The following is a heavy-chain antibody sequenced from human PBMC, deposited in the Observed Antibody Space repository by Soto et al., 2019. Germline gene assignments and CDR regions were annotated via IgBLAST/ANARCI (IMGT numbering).Heavy chain of an antibody. V-gene: IGHV3-21*01. CDR2: ISSSSSYI. CDR3: ASQLVEADYYDIDY. Sequence: GSLRLSCAASGFTFSSYSMNWVRQAPGKGLEWVSSISSSSSYIYYADSVKGRFTISRDNAKNSLYLQMNSLRAEDAAVYYCASQLVEADYYDIDYWGQGTLVTVSS. CDR1: GFTFSSYS. D-gene: IGHD3-22*01. J-gene: IGHJ4*02.